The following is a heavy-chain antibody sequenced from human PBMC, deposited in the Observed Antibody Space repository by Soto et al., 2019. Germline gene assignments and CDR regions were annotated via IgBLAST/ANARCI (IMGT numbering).Heavy chain of an antibody. CDR2: ISNDGNNK. V-gene: IGHV3-30*18. Sequence: GGSVRLSCAASGFTFSINDMHWVRQAPGRGLEWVAVISNDGNNKYYADSVKGRFTLSRDNSKNMVYLQMDSLRVEDTAVYYCAKDHQTYNWDYLFDSWGPGTLAPVSS. CDR3: AKDHQTYNWDYLFDS. CDR1: GFTFSIND. J-gene: IGHJ4*02. D-gene: IGHD1-7*01.